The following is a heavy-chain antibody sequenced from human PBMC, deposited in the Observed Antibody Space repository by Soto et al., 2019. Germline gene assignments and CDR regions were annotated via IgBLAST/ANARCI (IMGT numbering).Heavy chain of an antibody. CDR3: ARGFLGREPDY. Sequence: SETLSLTCTVSGGSVSSGSYYWSWIRQPPGKGLEWIGYIYYSGSTNYNPSLKSRVTISVDTSKNQFSLKLSSVTAADTAVYYCARGFLGREPDYWGQGTLVTVSS. D-gene: IGHD1-26*01. CDR1: GGSVSSGSYY. V-gene: IGHV4-61*01. J-gene: IGHJ4*02. CDR2: IYYSGST.